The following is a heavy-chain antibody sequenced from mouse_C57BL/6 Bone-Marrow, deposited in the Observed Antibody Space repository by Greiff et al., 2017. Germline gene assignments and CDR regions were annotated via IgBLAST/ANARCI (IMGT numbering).Heavy chain of an antibody. D-gene: IGHD1-1*01. Sequence: QVQLQQPGAELVMPGASVKLSCKASGYTFTSYWMHWVKQRPGQGLEWIGEIDPSDSYTNYNQKFKGKSTLTVDKSSSTAYMQLSSLTSEDSAVYYCARSLYGPWFAYWGQGTLVTGSA. CDR2: IDPSDSYT. J-gene: IGHJ3*01. CDR1: GYTFTSYW. V-gene: IGHV1-69*01. CDR3: ARSLYGPWFAY.